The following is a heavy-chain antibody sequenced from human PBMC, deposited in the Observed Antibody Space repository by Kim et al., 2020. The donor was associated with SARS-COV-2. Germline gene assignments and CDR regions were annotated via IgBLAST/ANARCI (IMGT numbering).Heavy chain of an antibody. D-gene: IGHD6-19*01. CDR2: ISGSGGST. CDR1: GFTFSSYA. CDR3: AKDPGRPDHRIAVAGTGGDY. J-gene: IGHJ4*02. Sequence: GGSLRLSCAASGFTFSSYAMSWVRQAPGKGLEWVSAISGSGGSTYYADSVKGRFTISRDNSKNTLYLQMNSLRAEDTAVYYCAKDPGRPDHRIAVAGTGGDYWGQGTLVTVSS. V-gene: IGHV3-23*01.